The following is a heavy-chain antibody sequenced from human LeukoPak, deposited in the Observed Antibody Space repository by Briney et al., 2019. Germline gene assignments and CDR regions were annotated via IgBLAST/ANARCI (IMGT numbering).Heavy chain of an antibody. V-gene: IGHV1-2*02. Sequence: ASVKVSCKASGYTFTSYGISWVRQAPGQGLEWMGWINPSSGGTNYEQKFQGRVTMTRDTSIRTVYMELSSLRSDDTAMYYCARDPNYCDGGTCYLDYWGQGTLVTVSS. CDR3: ARDPNYCDGGTCYLDY. CDR2: INPSSGGT. CDR1: GYTFTSYG. D-gene: IGHD2-15*01. J-gene: IGHJ4*02.